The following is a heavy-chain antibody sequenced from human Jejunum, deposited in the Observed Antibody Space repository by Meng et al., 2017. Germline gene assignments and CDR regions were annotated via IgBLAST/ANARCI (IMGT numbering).Heavy chain of an antibody. CDR2: IRMKTYGGTP. Sequence: GESLKISCPASGFTFGDYALSWFRQAPGKGLEWVGFIRMKTYGGTPVYAASVAGRFSISRDDSNSIAYLEMNSLKTEDTALYYCTRLAVVKGNAFDIWGQGTMVTVSS. CDR1: GFTFGDYA. V-gene: IGHV3-49*03. D-gene: IGHD1-1*01. J-gene: IGHJ3*02. CDR3: TRLAVVKGNAFDI.